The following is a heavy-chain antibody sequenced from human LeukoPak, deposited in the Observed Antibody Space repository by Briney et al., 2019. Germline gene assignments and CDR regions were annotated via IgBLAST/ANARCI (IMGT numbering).Heavy chain of an antibody. D-gene: IGHD3-22*01. J-gene: IGHJ4*02. CDR3: ASDSSGFY. CDR1: GFTLSSYS. CDR2: ISSSSIYI. Sequence: PGGSLRLSCAASGFTLSSYSMNWVRQAPGKGLEWVSSISSSSIYIYYADSVKGRFTISRDNPKNSLYLQMNSLRAEDTAVYYCASDSSGFYWGQGTLVTVSS. V-gene: IGHV3-21*01.